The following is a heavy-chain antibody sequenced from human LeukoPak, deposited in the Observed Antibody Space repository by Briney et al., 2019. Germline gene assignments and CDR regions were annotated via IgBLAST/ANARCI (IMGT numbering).Heavy chain of an antibody. V-gene: IGHV1-69*04. Sequence: GASVKVSCKASGGTFSSYAISWVRQAPGQGLEWMGRIIPILGIANYAQKFQGRVTITADKSTSTAYMELNSLRSEGTAVYYWARDSEADRSYYYGMDVLGQGTTVTVSS. D-gene: IGHD6-6*01. CDR3: ARDSEADRSYYYGMDV. J-gene: IGHJ6*02. CDR2: IIPILGIA. CDR1: GGTFSSYA.